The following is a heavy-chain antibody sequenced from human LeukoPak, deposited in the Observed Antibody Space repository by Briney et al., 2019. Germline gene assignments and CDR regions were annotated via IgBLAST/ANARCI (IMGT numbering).Heavy chain of an antibody. CDR1: GASINSHY. J-gene: IGHJ4*02. D-gene: IGHD2-15*01. Sequence: PSGTLSLTCTVSGASINSHYWSWIRQPAGKGLEWIGRIYISGSTNYNSSLQSRVTMSVDTSKNQFSLKLSSVTAADTAVYYCARALNPLPSTYYFDYWGQGTLVTVSS. CDR2: IYISGST. V-gene: IGHV4-4*07. CDR3: ARALNPLPSTYYFDY.